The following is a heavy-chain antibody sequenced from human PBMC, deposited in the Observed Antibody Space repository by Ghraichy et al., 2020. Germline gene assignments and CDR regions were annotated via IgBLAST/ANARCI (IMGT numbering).Heavy chain of an antibody. V-gene: IGHV4-4*02. J-gene: IGHJ6*01. CDR3: ARIPFGYQGMDV. CDR2: IFHSGRT. CDR1: GATIGSGYY. D-gene: IGHD3-16*01. Sequence: SETLSLTCAVSGATIGSGYYWTWVRQYPGSGLEWIGEIFHSGRTNYNPSLKSQFTMSVDMSKNQFSLDVSSVTAADTAVYYCARIPFGYQGMDVWGQGTTVTVSS.